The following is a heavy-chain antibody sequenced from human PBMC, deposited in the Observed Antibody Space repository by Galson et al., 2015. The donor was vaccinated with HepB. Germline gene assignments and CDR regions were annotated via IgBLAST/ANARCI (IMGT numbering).Heavy chain of an antibody. Sequence: SVKVSCKASGYTFTSYYMHWVRQAPGQGLEWMGIINPSGGSTSYAQKFQGRVTMTRDTSTSTVYMELSSLRSEDTAVYYCARGEMATIGGPTFDYWGHGTLVTVSS. CDR1: GYTFTSYY. V-gene: IGHV1-46*01. CDR2: INPSGGST. CDR3: ARGEMATIGGPTFDY. J-gene: IGHJ4*01. D-gene: IGHD5-24*01.